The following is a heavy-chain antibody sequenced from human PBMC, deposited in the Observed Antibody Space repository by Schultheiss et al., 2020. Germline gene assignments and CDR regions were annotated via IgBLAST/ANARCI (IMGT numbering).Heavy chain of an antibody. V-gene: IGHV3-21*01. CDR1: GFTFDDYG. CDR2: ISSSSSYI. Sequence: GGSLILSCAASGFTFDDYGMSWVRQAPGKGLEWVSSISSSSSYIYYADSVKGRFTISRDNSKNTLYLQMISLRPEDAAVYYCARDGQKSGWYQPGGYWGQGTLVTVSS. CDR3: ARDGQKSGWYQPGGY. D-gene: IGHD6-19*01. J-gene: IGHJ4*02.